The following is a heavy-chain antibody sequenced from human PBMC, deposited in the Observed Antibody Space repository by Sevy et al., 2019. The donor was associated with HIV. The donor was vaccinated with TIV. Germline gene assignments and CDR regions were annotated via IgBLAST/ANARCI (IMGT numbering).Heavy chain of an antibody. CDR2: ISSSSSTF. Sequence: GESLKISCAASGFSFGSYDMNWVRQAPGKGLEWLSYISSSSSTFYYADSVKGRFTISRDNAKNSLYLQMNSLRDEDTAVYYCASRVSGWYYFDYWGQGTLVTVSS. J-gene: IGHJ4*02. CDR3: ASRVSGWYYFDY. CDR1: GFSFGSYD. D-gene: IGHD6-19*01. V-gene: IGHV3-48*02.